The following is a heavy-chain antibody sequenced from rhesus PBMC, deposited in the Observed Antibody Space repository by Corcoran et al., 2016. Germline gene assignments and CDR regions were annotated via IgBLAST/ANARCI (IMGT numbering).Heavy chain of an antibody. J-gene: IGHJ4*01. D-gene: IGHD4-29*01. CDR3: AGDWEVAAPVDY. CDR1: GGSISDDYY. Sequence: QVQLQESGPGLVKPSETLSLTCAVSGGSISDDYYWSWIRQPPGKGLEWIGYIYGSGGGTTYNPSLKNRATISMDTSKNRFSLKLRSVTAADTAVYYCAGDWEVAAPVDYWGQGVLVTVSS. V-gene: IGHV4-106*01. CDR2: IYGSGGGT.